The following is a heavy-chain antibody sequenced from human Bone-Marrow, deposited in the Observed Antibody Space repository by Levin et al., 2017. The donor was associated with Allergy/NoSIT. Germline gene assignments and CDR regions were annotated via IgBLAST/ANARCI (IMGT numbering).Heavy chain of an antibody. CDR3: ARDRLASLYYYSMDV. J-gene: IGHJ6*03. CDR1: GGSISSGRYY. Sequence: SETLSLTCSVFGGSISSGRYYFTWVRQSAGTGLEWIGRIYTTGSTNYNPSLESRVTISRDTFKKEVYLTLSSVTAADTAVYYCARDRLASLYYYSMDVWGRGTTVIVSS. CDR2: IYTTGST. V-gene: IGHV4-61*02.